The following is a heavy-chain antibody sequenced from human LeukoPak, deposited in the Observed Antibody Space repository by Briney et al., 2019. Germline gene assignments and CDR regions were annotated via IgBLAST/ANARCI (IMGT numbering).Heavy chain of an antibody. V-gene: IGHV3-30*03. J-gene: IGHJ4*02. CDR2: IAHDGSNK. Sequence: PGGSLRLSCAASAFTFSSYGMHWVRQAPGKGLEWVALIAHDGSNKYYADSVKGRFTISRDNSRSILYLQMNSLRPEDTAVYSCARSFFQWNYGSCLDSWGQGTLVTVSS. D-gene: IGHD1-7*01. CDR1: AFTFSSYG. CDR3: ARSFFQWNYGSCLDS.